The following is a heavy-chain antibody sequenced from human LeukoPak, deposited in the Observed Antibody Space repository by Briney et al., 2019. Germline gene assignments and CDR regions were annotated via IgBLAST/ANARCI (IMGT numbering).Heavy chain of an antibody. D-gene: IGHD1-26*01. J-gene: IGHJ4*02. Sequence: SETLSLTCTVSGGSISSYYWSWIRQPAGKGLEWIGRIYTSGSTNYNPSLKSRVTISVDKSKNQFYLKLSSVTAADTAVYYCARDRTVGATNGDYFDYWGQGTLVTVSS. V-gene: IGHV4-4*07. CDR1: GGSISSYY. CDR2: IYTSGST. CDR3: ARDRTVGATNGDYFDY.